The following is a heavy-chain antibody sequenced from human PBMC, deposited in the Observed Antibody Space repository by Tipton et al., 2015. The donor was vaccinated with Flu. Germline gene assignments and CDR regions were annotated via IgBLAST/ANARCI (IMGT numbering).Heavy chain of an antibody. CDR1: GYTFSNDW. J-gene: IGHJ3*02. Sequence: QLMQSGAEVKKAGESLKISCKGSGYTFSNDWIGWVRQRPGKGLEWMGIIYPGDSDTRYSPSFQGQVTISADKSTRTAYLHWSSLKASDTAIYYCAREDYYDVTGQSPSQPFDIWGQGTMVTISS. CDR2: IYPGDSDT. V-gene: IGHV5-51*03. D-gene: IGHD3-22*01. CDR3: AREDYYDVTGQSPSQPFDI.